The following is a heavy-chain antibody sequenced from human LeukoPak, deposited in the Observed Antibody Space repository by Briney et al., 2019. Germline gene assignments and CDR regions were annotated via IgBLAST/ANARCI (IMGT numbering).Heavy chain of an antibody. CDR1: GFTFSGFW. V-gene: IGHV3-23*01. Sequence: PGGSLRLSCAVSGFTFSGFWMSWVRQAPGKGLEWVSTITTSDGNTYYADSVKGRFTVSRDNSKNTLFLQMNSLRAEDTAVYYCAKDGGLWVSAHWGDSWGRGTLVTVSS. D-gene: IGHD7-27*01. J-gene: IGHJ4*02. CDR2: ITTSDGNT. CDR3: AKDGGLWVSAHWGDS.